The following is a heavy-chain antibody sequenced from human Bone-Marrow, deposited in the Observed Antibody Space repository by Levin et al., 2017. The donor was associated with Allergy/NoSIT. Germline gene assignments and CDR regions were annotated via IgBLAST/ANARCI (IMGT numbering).Heavy chain of an antibody. CDR3: AKDWSGSGWFDAFDI. D-gene: IGHD6-19*01. Sequence: LSLTCAASGFTFSSYVMNWVRQAPGKGLEWVSALSDSGGSTYYADSVKGRFTISRDNSKNTLSLQMDSLRAEDTAVYYCAKDWSGSGWFDAFDIWGQGTVVTVSS. J-gene: IGHJ3*02. V-gene: IGHV3-23*01. CDR1: GFTFSSYV. CDR2: LSDSGGST.